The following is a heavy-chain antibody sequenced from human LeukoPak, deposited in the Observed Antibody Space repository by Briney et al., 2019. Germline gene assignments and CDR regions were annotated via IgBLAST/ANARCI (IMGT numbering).Heavy chain of an antibody. CDR3: ARDQVVVPAATSGDY. CDR2: IIPILGIA. D-gene: IGHD2-2*01. CDR1: GGTFSSYA. Sequence: SVKVSCKASGGTFSSYAISWVRQAPGQGLEWMGRIIPILGIANYAQKLQGRVTITADKSTSTAYMELSSLRSEDTAVYYCARDQVVVPAATSGDYWGQGTLVTVSS. V-gene: IGHV1-69*04. J-gene: IGHJ4*02.